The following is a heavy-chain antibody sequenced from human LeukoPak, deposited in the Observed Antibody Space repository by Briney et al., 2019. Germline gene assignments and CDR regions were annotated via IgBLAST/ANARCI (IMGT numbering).Heavy chain of an antibody. CDR1: GGSISSGDYY. D-gene: IGHD4-23*01. J-gene: IGHJ4*02. Sequence: SETLSLTCTVSGGSISSGDYYWSWIRQPPGKGLEWIGYIYYSGSTYYNPSLKSRVTISVDTSKNQFPLKLSSVTAADTAVYYCASSVVTPSPAFDYWGQGTLVTVSS. CDR3: ASSVVTPSPAFDY. V-gene: IGHV4-30-4*01. CDR2: IYYSGST.